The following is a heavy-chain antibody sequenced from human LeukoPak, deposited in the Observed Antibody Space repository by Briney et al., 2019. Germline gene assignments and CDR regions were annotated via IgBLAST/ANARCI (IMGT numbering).Heavy chain of an antibody. D-gene: IGHD2-2*01. Sequence: ASVKVSCKASGYTFISFGISWVRQATGQGLEWVGWSSAYNGNTKYAQRFQGRVTMATDTSTRTAHMELGSLRSDDTAVYYCTRDLCAIEPAAPCYYFDYWGQGTLVTVSS. J-gene: IGHJ4*02. V-gene: IGHV1-18*01. CDR1: GYTFISFG. CDR3: TRDLCAIEPAAPCYYFDY. CDR2: SSAYNGNT.